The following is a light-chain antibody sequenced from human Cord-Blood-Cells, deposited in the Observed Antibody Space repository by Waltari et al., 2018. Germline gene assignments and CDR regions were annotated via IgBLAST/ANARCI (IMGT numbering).Light chain of an antibody. CDR1: QSVSSSY. V-gene: IGKV3-20*01. J-gene: IGKJ3*01. CDR3: QQYGSSPLFT. Sequence: EIVLTQSPGTLSLSPGERATLSCRASQSVSSSYLAVYQQKPGQAPRLLIYGASSRATGIPDRFSGSGSGTDFTLTISRLEPEDFAVYYCQQYGSSPLFTFGPGTKVDIK. CDR2: GAS.